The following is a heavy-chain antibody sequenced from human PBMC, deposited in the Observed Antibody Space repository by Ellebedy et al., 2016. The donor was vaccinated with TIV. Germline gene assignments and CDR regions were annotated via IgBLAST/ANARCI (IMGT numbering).Heavy chain of an antibody. J-gene: IGHJ4*02. CDR1: EFNFNNYW. CDR3: AREISGSYYGFGY. Sequence: GESLKISCAASEFNFNNYWMHWVRQAPGQGLVWVSRIYSDGSITTYADSVEGRFTLSRANAKNTRYLQMNSLGAEDTAVYYCAREISGSYYGFGYWGQGTLVTVSS. CDR2: IYSDGSIT. D-gene: IGHD1-26*01. V-gene: IGHV3-74*01.